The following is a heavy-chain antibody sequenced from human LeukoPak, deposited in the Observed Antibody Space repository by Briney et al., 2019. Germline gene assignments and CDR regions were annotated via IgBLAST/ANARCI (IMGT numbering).Heavy chain of an antibody. CDR1: GDSISSHY. CDR2: ISYTGST. CDR3: ASIGSGSSPFDY. D-gene: IGHD3-10*01. J-gene: IGHJ4*02. Sequence: SETLSLTCSVSGDSISSHYWNWIRQAPGKGLEWVGSISYTGSTNYNPSLKSRVTISADTSKNQFSLKLSSVTAADTAVYYCASIGSGSSPFDYWGQGTLVTVSS. V-gene: IGHV4-59*08.